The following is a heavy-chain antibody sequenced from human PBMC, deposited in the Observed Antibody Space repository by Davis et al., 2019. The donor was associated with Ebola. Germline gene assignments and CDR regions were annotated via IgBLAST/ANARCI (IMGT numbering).Heavy chain of an antibody. D-gene: IGHD2-21*01. Sequence: AASVKVSCKASGYTFTGYYMHWVRQAPGQGREWMGRINPNSGVTNFAQNFQGRVTMTRDTSISTAYMGLSSRRSNDTAVYFCARGGVAYSDLDYWGQGTLVAVSS. CDR3: ARGGVAYSDLDY. J-gene: IGHJ4*02. CDR1: GYTFTGYY. V-gene: IGHV1-2*06. CDR2: INPNSGVT.